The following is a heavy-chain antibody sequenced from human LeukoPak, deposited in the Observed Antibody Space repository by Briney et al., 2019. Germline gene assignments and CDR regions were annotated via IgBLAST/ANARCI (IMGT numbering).Heavy chain of an antibody. CDR1: GFTFSSYA. V-gene: IGHV3-23*01. D-gene: IGHD6-19*01. J-gene: IGHJ4*02. CDR3: AGTRSGSSGWYQYYFDY. Sequence: PGGSLRLSCAASGFTFSSYAMSWVRQAPGKGLEWVSAISGSGGSTYYADSVKGRFTISRDNSKNTLYLQMNSLRAEDTAVYYCAGTRSGSSGWYQYYFDYWGQGTLVTVSS. CDR2: ISGSGGST.